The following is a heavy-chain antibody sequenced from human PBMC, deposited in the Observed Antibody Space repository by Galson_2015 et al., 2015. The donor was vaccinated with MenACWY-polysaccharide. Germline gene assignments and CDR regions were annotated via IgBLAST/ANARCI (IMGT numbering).Heavy chain of an antibody. CDR2: ISTAGDT. Sequence: SLRLSCAASGFSLSDYDMHWVRQFTGKGLEWVSGISTAGDTYYPGSVKDRLTISRENAKDSLYLQMNSLRTEDTALYYCAKDVQTTVTTFSFDPWGQGTLVTVSS. D-gene: IGHD4-17*01. J-gene: IGHJ5*02. CDR1: GFSLSDYD. V-gene: IGHV3-13*01. CDR3: AKDVQTTVTTFSFDP.